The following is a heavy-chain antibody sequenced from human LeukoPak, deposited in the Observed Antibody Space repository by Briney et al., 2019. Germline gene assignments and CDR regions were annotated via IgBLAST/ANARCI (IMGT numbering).Heavy chain of an antibody. V-gene: IGHV3-74*01. J-gene: IGHJ5*02. CDR3: ARVLTGSWDWFDP. CDR1: GFTFDDYA. CDR2: INSDGSRT. Sequence: GGSLRLSCAASGFTFDDYAMHWVRQAPGKGLVWVSRINSDGSRTNYADSVKGRFTISRDNAKNTLYLQMSSLRAEDTAVYYCARVLTGSWDWFDPWGQGTLVTVSS. D-gene: IGHD2-8*02.